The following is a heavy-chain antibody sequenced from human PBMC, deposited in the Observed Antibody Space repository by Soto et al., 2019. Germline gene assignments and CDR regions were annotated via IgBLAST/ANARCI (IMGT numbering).Heavy chain of an antibody. V-gene: IGHV4-38-2*01. Sequence: SETLSLTCAVSGYSISTGFNWGWIRRPPGKGPEWIGSVYHGGGTYYSPSLKSRLSISVDESKNQISLKLTSVTAADTALYYCARAWGTGFSNFDSWGQGNQVTVSS. J-gene: IGHJ4*02. CDR2: VYHGGGT. D-gene: IGHD1-1*01. CDR1: GYSISTGFN. CDR3: ARAWGTGFSNFDS.